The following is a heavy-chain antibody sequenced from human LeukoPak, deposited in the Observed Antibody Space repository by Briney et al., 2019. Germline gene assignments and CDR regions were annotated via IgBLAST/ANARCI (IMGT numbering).Heavy chain of an antibody. J-gene: IGHJ6*03. D-gene: IGHD5-12*01. CDR1: GGSVSTYY. Sequence: PSETLSLTCTVSGGSVSTYYWNWIRQSAGKGREWIGRIYSSGITDYSPSLKSRATMSVDTSNNQFSLRLTSVTAADTAVYYCARALGARAYYYMDVWGKGTTVTVSS. CDR3: ARALGARAYYYMDV. V-gene: IGHV4-4*07. CDR2: IYSSGIT.